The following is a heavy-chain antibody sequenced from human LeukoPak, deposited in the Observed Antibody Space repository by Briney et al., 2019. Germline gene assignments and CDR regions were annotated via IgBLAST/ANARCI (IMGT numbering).Heavy chain of an antibody. J-gene: IGHJ4*02. D-gene: IGHD3-22*01. V-gene: IGHV3-43D*04. Sequence: GGSLRLSCAASGFTFDDYAMHWVRQAPGKGLEWVSLISWDGGSTYYADSVKGRFTISRDNSKNSPYLQMNSLRAEDTALYYCAKDQGYDSSGYVPDWGQGTLVTVSS. CDR3: AKDQGYDSSGYVPD. CDR2: ISWDGGST. CDR1: GFTFDDYA.